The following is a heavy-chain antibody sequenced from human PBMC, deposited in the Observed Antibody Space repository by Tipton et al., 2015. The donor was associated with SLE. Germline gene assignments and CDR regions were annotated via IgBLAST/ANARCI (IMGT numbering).Heavy chain of an antibody. D-gene: IGHD3-3*01. V-gene: IGHV4-59*03. Sequence: TLSLTCSVSNGSIGRDYWTWIRQPPGKGLEWIGYKDYSGGTNSNPSLRRRVTISIDMTKNQFSRTLSSVTDADTAVYYCAKSVLNDYYCDSCGQGSLVTVSS. CDR2: KDYSGGT. CDR1: NGSIGRDY. CDR3: AKSVLNDYYCDS. J-gene: IGHJ4*02.